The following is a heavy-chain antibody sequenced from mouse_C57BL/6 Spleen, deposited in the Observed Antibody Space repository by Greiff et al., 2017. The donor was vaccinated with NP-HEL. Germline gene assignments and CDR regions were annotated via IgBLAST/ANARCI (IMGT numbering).Heavy chain of an antibody. V-gene: IGHV3-6*01. CDR3: ASLLYYYGSSYGWYFDV. CDR2: ISYDGSN. Sequence: VQLQQSGPGLVKPSQSLSLTCSVTGYSITSGYYWNWIRQFPGNKLEWMGYISYDGSNNYNPSLKNRISITRDTSKNQFFLKLNSVTTEDTATYYCASLLYYYGSSYGWYFDVWGTGTTVTVSS. D-gene: IGHD1-1*01. CDR1: GYSITSGYY. J-gene: IGHJ1*03.